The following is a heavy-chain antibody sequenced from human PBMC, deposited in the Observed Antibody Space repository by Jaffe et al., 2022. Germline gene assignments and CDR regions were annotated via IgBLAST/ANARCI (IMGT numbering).Heavy chain of an antibody. CDR2: IRYDGSNK. Sequence: QVQLVESGGGVVQPGGSLRLSCAASGFTFSSYGMHWVRQAPGKGLEWVAFIRYDGSNKYYADSVKGRFTISRDNSKNTLYLQMNSLRAEDTAVYYCAKDAGRIAVAPKDRGDWFDPWGQGTLVTVSS. V-gene: IGHV3-30*02. CDR3: AKDAGRIAVAPKDRGDWFDP. J-gene: IGHJ5*02. CDR1: GFTFSSYG. D-gene: IGHD6-19*01.